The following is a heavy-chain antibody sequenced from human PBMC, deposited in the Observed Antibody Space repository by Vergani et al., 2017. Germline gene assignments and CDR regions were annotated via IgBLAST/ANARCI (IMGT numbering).Heavy chain of an antibody. D-gene: IGHD2-2*01. CDR2: IYYSGST. CDR1: GGSISSSSYY. J-gene: IGHJ4*02. CDR3: AGGVVPAAISW. V-gene: IGHV4-39*01. Sequence: QLQLQESGPGLVKPSETLSLTCTVSGGSISSSSYYWGWIRQPPGKGLEWIGSIYYSGSTYYNPSLKSRVTISVDTSKNQFSLKLSSVTAADTAVYYCAGGVVPAAISWWGQGTLVTVSS.